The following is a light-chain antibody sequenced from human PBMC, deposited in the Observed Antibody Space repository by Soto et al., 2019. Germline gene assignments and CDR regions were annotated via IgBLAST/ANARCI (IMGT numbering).Light chain of an antibody. Sequence: QSVLTQPPSTPGTPGQGVISCCSGTSSNIGSNYVYWYRLLPGTAPKLVMFSNVMRPPGVPDRFSRAKAGTSASLAISGLRPEDEADYFCAAWDASLSGWVFGGGSELTVL. CDR3: AAWDASLSGWV. CDR2: SNV. CDR1: SSNIGSNY. J-gene: IGLJ3*02. V-gene: IGLV1-47*02.